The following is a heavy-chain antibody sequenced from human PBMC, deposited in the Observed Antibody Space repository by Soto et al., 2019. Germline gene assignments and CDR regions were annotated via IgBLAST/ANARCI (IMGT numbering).Heavy chain of an antibody. D-gene: IGHD3-3*01. J-gene: IGHJ4*02. CDR2: IKQDVSEK. V-gene: IGHV3-7*05. CDR1: GFTFSGYW. Sequence: ESGGGLVQPGGSLRLSCAASGFTFSGYWMTWVRQAPGKGLEWVANIKQDVSEKNYVDSVKGRFTVSRDNAKNSLYLQMNSLTVEDTAVYFCARVWALSGVVVWGQGTLVTVS. CDR3: ARVWALSGVVV.